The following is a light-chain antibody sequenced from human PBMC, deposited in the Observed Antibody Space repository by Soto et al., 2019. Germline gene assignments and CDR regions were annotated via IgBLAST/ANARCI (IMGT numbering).Light chain of an antibody. CDR2: ESS. CDR1: QSVDNC. J-gene: IGKJ1*01. CDR3: QQRSNCTQT. Sequence: EIVLTQSPSTLSFSPGERASLSCMASQSVDNCLDSYQQQPGQDPRLLIYESSTSATGIPASLSGSGSGGAFILTTSSLQPQDFAVYYCQQRSNCTQTFGQGTKLDIK. V-gene: IGKV3-11*02.